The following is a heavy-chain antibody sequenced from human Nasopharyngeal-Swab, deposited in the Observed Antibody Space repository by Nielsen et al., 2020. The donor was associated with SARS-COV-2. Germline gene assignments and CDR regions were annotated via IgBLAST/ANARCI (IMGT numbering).Heavy chain of an antibody. CDR2: IYYSGST. V-gene: IGHV4-31*02. J-gene: IGHJ6*04. D-gene: IGHD3-22*01. CDR3: ARGFVGAYYDSNLDV. Sequence: WIRQPPGKGLEWIGYIYYSGSTYYNPSLKSRVTISVDTSKNQFSLKLSSVTASDTAVYYYARGFVGAYYDSNLDVWGKGTTVTVSS.